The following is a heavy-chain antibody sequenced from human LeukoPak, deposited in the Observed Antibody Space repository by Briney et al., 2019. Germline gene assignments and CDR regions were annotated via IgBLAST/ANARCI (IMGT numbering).Heavy chain of an antibody. CDR1: GFTSSAFW. CDR2: IKKDGSEK. V-gene: IGHV3-7*01. D-gene: IGHD3-16*01. Sequence: PGGSLRHSCVASGFTSSAFWMSWVRRPPGKGLEWVANIKKDGSEKEYVDSVKGRFSIFRDNAKNSVFLQMNSLRAEDTAVYYCATFAGVVPGVLLLWGKGTALIDSS. CDR3: ATFAGVVPGVLLL. J-gene: IGHJ6*04.